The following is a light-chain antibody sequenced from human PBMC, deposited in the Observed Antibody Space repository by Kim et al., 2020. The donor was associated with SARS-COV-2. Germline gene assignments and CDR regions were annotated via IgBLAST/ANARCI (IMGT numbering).Light chain of an antibody. V-gene: IGLV3-21*04. Sequence: QGKTAGITCGGNNMGSKSVHWYQQKPGQAPVLVIYYDSDRPSGIPERFSGSNSGNTATLTISRVEAGDEADYYCQVWDSSSDHVIFGGGTQLTVL. CDR3: QVWDSSSDHVI. CDR2: YDS. J-gene: IGLJ2*01. CDR1: NMGSKS.